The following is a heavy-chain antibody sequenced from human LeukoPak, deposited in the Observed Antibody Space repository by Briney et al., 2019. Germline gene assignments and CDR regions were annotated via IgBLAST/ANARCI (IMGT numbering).Heavy chain of an antibody. CDR3: ANIVVPAASGAFDI. CDR2: ISSSSSTI. CDR1: GFTFSSYR. Sequence: GGSLRLSCAASGFTFSSYRMNWVRQAPGKGLEWVSYISSSSSTIYYADSVKGRFTISRDNAKNSLYLQMNSLRAEDTAVYYCANIVVPAASGAFDIWGQGTMVTVSS. D-gene: IGHD2-2*01. V-gene: IGHV3-48*01. J-gene: IGHJ3*02.